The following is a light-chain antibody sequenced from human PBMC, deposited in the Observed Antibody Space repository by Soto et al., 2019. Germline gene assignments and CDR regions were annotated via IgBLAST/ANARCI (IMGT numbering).Light chain of an antibody. CDR1: QRLVYSDGNTY. CDR2: KVS. J-gene: IGKJ1*01. V-gene: IGKV2-30*01. Sequence: DVVMTQSPLSLPVTLGQPASISCRSSQRLVYSDGNTYLNWLQQRPAQSPRRLIYKVSNRDSGVPDRFSGSASGTDATLKISSEDAEDDGVYYCDHGTHGPRTFGKGTKVDIK. CDR3: DHGTHGPRT.